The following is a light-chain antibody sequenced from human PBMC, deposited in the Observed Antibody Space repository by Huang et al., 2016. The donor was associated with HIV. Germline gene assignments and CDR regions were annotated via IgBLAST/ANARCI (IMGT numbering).Light chain of an antibody. V-gene: IGKV1-5*01. J-gene: IGKJ2*01. CDR1: QSISSW. CDR2: DAS. Sequence: DIQMTQSPSTLSASVGDRVTITCRASQSISSWLAWYQQKPGKAPKLLIYDASNLETGVPSRFSGSGSGTEFTLTSSSLQPDNIATYYCQQYNSFPYTFGQGTKLEI. CDR3: QQYNSFPYT.